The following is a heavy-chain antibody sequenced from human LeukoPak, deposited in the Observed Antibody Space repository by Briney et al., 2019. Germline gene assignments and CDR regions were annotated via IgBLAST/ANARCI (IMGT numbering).Heavy chain of an antibody. D-gene: IGHD6-19*01. Sequence: GGSLRLSCAASGFTFSSYGMHWVRQAPGEGLEWVAVISYDGSNKYYADSVKGRFTISRDNSKNTLYLQMNSLRAEDTAVYYCAKDMGEQWLVGIDYWGQGILVTVSS. V-gene: IGHV3-30*18. CDR3: AKDMGEQWLVGIDY. J-gene: IGHJ4*02. CDR1: GFTFSSYG. CDR2: ISYDGSNK.